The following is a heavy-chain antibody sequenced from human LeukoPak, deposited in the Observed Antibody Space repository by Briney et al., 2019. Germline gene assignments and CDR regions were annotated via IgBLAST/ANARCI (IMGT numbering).Heavy chain of an antibody. Sequence: SETLSLTCAVYGGSFSGYYWSWIRQPPGKGLEWIGEINHSGSTNYNPSLKSRVTISVDTSKNQFSLKLRSVTAADTAVYYCARIKGYYYYYMDVWGKGTTVTVSS. CDR1: GGSFSGYY. J-gene: IGHJ6*03. CDR2: INHSGST. CDR3: ARIKGYYYYYMDV. V-gene: IGHV4-34*01.